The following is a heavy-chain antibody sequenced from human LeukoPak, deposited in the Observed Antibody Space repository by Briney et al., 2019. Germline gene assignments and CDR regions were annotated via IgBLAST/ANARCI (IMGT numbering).Heavy chain of an antibody. CDR1: GFTFTNYA. CDR3: ARHRYFSSISCYIFDL. CDR2: ISGSGSYT. D-gene: IGHD2-2*02. Sequence: GGSLRLSCAASGFTFTNYAMSWVRQAPGKGLEWVSYISGSGSYTNYADSVKGRFTISRDNAKKSLYLQMNSLRGEDTAVYYCARHRYFSSISCYIFDLWGQGTLVTVSS. J-gene: IGHJ4*02. V-gene: IGHV3-11*06.